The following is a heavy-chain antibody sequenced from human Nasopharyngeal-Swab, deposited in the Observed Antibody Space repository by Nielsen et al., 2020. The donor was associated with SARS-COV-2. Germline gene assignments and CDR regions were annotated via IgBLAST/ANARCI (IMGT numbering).Heavy chain of an antibody. Sequence: ASVEVSCKVSGYTLTELSMHWVRQAPGKGLEWMGGFDPEDDETIYAQKFQGRVTMTEDTSTDTAYMELSSLRSEDTAAYYCATVYGDYPLSGLRYWGQGTLVTVSS. CDR2: FDPEDDET. J-gene: IGHJ4*02. CDR1: GYTLTELS. V-gene: IGHV1-24*01. CDR3: ATVYGDYPLSGLRY. D-gene: IGHD4-17*01.